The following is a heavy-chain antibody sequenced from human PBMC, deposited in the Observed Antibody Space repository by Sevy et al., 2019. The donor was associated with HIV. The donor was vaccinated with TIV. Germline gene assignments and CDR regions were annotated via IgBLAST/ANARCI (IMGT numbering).Heavy chain of an antibody. V-gene: IGHV3-30*18. Sequence: GGSLRLSCAASGFTFSSDGMHWVRQAPGKGLEWVAVISYDGSNKYYADSVKGRFTISRDNSKNTLYLQMNSLRAEDTAVYYCANGVAVAGTVYWGQGTLVTVSS. CDR1: GFTFSSDG. CDR2: ISYDGSNK. CDR3: ANGVAVAGTVY. J-gene: IGHJ4*02. D-gene: IGHD6-19*01.